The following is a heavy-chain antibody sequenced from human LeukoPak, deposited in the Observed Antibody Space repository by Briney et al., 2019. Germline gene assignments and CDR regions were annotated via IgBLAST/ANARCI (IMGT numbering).Heavy chain of an antibody. CDR1: GGSISSGDYY. CDR3: ARVSGSGSRDAFDI. D-gene: IGHD1-26*01. CDR2: IYYSGST. J-gene: IGHJ3*02. V-gene: IGHV4-30-4*01. Sequence: SQTLSLTCTVSGGSISSGDYYWSWIRQPPGKGLEWIGYIYYSGSTYYNPSLKSRVTISVDTSKNQFSLELSSVTAADTAVYYCARVSGSGSRDAFDIWGQGTMVTVSS.